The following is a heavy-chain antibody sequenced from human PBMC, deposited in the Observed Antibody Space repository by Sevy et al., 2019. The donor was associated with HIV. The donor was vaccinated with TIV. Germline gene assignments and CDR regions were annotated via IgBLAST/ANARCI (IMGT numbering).Heavy chain of an antibody. V-gene: IGHV3-30*18. CDR1: GFTFSSYG. CDR3: AKGIGYSYGSYYFDY. J-gene: IGHJ4*02. CDR2: ISYDGSNK. Sequence: GGSLRLSCAASGFTFSSYGMHWVRQAPGKGLEWVAVISYDGSNKYYADSVKGRFTIPRDNSKNTLYLQMNSLRAEDTAVYYCAKGIGYSYGSYYFDYWGQGTLVTVSS. D-gene: IGHD5-18*01.